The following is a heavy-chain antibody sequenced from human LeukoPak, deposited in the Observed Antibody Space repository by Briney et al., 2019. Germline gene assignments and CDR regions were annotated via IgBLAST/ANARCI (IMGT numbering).Heavy chain of an antibody. CDR3: AAEYDSSGYYDY. CDR1: GGSISSGDYY. CDR2: IYYSGST. Sequence: KTSETLSLTCTVSGGSISSGDYYWSWIRQPPGHGLDWIGYIYYSGSTYYHPSLKGRVTISVDTSKNQFSLKLSSVTAADTAAYYCAAEYDSSGYYDYWGQGTLVTVSS. V-gene: IGHV4-30-4*01. D-gene: IGHD3-22*01. J-gene: IGHJ4*02.